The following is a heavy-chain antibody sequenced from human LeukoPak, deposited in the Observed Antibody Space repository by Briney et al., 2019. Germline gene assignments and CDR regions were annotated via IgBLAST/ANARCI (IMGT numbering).Heavy chain of an antibody. Sequence: GGSLRLSCSASGFTLSNYWMHWVRQAPGKGLVWVARLYSSGAFTTYADSVKGRFTISRDTAKNTLYLQMNSLRVEDTAVYYCARFVVVTAGDYWGQGTLVTVSS. V-gene: IGHV3-74*01. CDR2: LYSSGAFT. CDR1: GFTLSNYW. D-gene: IGHD2-21*02. J-gene: IGHJ4*01. CDR3: ARFVVVTAGDY.